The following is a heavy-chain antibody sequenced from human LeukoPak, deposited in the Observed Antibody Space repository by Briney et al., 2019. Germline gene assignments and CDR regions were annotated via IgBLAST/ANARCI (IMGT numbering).Heavy chain of an antibody. J-gene: IGHJ4*02. CDR1: GGSFSGYY. D-gene: IGHD3-16*02. Sequence: SETLSLACAVHGGSFSGYYWSWIRQPPGKGLEWIGEINHSGSTNYNPSLKSRVTISVDTSKNQFSLKLSSVTAADTAVYYCARGGYYDYIWGSYRSDYFDYWGQGTLVTVSS. V-gene: IGHV4-34*01. CDR2: INHSGST. CDR3: ARGGYYDYIWGSYRSDYFDY.